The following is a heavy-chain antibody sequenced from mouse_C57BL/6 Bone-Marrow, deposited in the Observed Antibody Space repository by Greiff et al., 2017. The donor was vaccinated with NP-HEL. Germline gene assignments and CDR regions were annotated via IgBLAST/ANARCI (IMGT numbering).Heavy chain of an antibody. J-gene: IGHJ1*03. CDR1: GFNIKDDY. V-gene: IGHV14-4*01. CDR2: IDPENGDT. CDR3: TKEGYYYGSSPPSFDV. D-gene: IGHD1-1*01. Sequence: EVQLQQSGAELVRPGASVKLSCTASGFNIKDDYMHWVKQRPEQGLEWIGWIDPENGDTEYASKFQGKATITADTSSNTAYLQLSSLTSEDTAVYYCTKEGYYYGSSPPSFDVWGTGTTVTVSS.